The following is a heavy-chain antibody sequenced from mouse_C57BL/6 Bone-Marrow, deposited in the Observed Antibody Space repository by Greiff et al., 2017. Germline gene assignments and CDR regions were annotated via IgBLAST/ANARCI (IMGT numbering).Heavy chain of an antibody. V-gene: IGHV1-82*01. CDR1: GYAFSSSW. J-gene: IGHJ4*01. Sequence: VQLQQSGPELVKPGASVKISCKASGYAFSSSWMNWVKQRPGKGLEWIGRIYPGDGDTNYNGKFKGKATLTADKSSSTAYMQLSSLTSEDSAVCFCASSDGNSPMDYWGQGTSVTVSS. CDR2: IYPGDGDT. D-gene: IGHD1-1*01. CDR3: ASSDGNSPMDY.